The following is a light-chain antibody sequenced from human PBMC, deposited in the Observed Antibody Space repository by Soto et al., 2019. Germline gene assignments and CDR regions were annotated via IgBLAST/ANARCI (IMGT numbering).Light chain of an antibody. V-gene: IGKV1-5*01. Sequence: DIQMTQSPSTLSASVGDRVTITCRASQSISSWLAWYQQKPGKAPKLLIYDASTLESGVPSRFSGSGSGTEYIIPIISLQPDEFSAYYCQQQNNNSTWTFGQGTKVEIK. CDR3: QQQNNNSTWT. CDR2: DAS. CDR1: QSISSW. J-gene: IGKJ1*01.